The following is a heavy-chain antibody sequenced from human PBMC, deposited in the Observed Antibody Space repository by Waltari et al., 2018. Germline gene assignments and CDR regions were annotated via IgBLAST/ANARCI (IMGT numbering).Heavy chain of an antibody. V-gene: IGHV1-69*09. CDR1: GGTFRSYP. Sequence: QVQLVQSGAEVQKPGSSVKVSCKASGGTFRSYPISWGRQAPGQWLEWMGRIIPILGIANYAQKFQGRVTITADKSTSTAYMELSSLRSEDTAVYYCARGRGSSPDYWGQGTLVTVSS. CDR3: ARGRGSSPDY. D-gene: IGHD6-6*01. CDR2: IIPILGIA. J-gene: IGHJ4*02.